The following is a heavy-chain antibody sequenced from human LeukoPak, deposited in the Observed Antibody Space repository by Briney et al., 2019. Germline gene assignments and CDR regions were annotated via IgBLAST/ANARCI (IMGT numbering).Heavy chain of an antibody. V-gene: IGHV4-38-2*01. D-gene: IGHD3-10*01. CDR3: ARLGRRYGSLEVSYYMDV. Sequence: SETLSLTCAVSGYSISRGSYWGWIRQPPGKGLEWIGSVYHSGSTYYNPSLKSRVTISVDTSKNQFSLKLSSVTAADTAVYYCARLGRRYGSLEVSYYMDVWGKGTTVTVSS. CDR1: GYSISRGSY. CDR2: VYHSGST. J-gene: IGHJ6*03.